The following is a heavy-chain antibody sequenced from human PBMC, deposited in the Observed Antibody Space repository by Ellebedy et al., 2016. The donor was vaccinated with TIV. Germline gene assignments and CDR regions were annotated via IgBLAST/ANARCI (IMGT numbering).Heavy chain of an antibody. D-gene: IGHD2-21*01. V-gene: IGHV3-23*01. CDR3: AKKEGFSWFSYYFDH. CDR1: GFTFRQYA. J-gene: IGHJ4*02. Sequence: GESLKISXSGSGFTFRQYAMTWVRQAPGKGLEWVSVTGAGSGLSTFYADSVKGRFTVSRDNSKNTLYLQMTSLRVEDTAIYYCAKKEGFSWFSYYFDHWGPGTAVTVSS. CDR2: TGAGSGLST.